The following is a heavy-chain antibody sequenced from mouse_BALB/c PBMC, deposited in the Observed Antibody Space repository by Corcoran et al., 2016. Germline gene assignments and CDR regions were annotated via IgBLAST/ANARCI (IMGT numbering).Heavy chain of an antibody. Sequence: EDQLQQSGPELVKPGASVKISCKASGYSFTGYYMHWVKQSHVKSLEWIGRINPYNGATSYNQNFKDKASLTVDKSSSTAYMELHSLTSEDSAVYYCARSGGNSAWFAYWGQGTLVTVSA. J-gene: IGHJ3*01. V-gene: IGHV1-26*01. CDR3: ARSGGNSAWFAY. D-gene: IGHD2-1*01. CDR2: INPYNGAT. CDR1: GYSFTGYY.